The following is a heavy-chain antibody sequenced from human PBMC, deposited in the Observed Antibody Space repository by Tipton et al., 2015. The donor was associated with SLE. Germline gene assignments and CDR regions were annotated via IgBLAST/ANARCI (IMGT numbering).Heavy chain of an antibody. J-gene: IGHJ4*02. V-gene: IGHV4-34*01. CDR2: INHRGST. CDR3: ARHYTIFEH. D-gene: IGHD3-3*01. CDR1: GGSFSGYY. Sequence: TLSLTCAVYGGSFSGYYWSWIRQPPGKGLEWIGEINHRGSTNYNPSLKSRVTISVDRSKKQFSLKLRSVTAADTAVYYCARHYTIFEHWGQGTLVTVSS.